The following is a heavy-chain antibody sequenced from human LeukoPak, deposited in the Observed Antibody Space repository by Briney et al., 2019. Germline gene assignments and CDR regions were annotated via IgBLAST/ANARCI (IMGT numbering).Heavy chain of an antibody. CDR2: IYHSGST. CDR3: ARSGGIVVVPAAIYAFDI. J-gene: IGHJ3*02. Sequence: SETLSLTCTVSGGSISSGGYYWSWIRQPPGKGLEWIGYIYHSGSTYYNPSLKSRVTISVDRSKNQFSLKPSSVTAADTAVYYCARSGGIVVVPAAIYAFDIWGQGTTVTVSS. CDR1: GGSISSGGYY. V-gene: IGHV4-30-2*01. D-gene: IGHD2-2*01.